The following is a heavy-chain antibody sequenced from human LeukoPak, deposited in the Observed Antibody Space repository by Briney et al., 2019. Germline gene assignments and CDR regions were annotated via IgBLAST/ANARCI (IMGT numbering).Heavy chain of an antibody. CDR1: GYTFTTYC. J-gene: IGHJ4*02. V-gene: IGHV1-2*02. CDR2: INSNSGGT. CDR3: ARGYNWNDIYYLDF. D-gene: IGHD1-20*01. Sequence: ASVKVSCKASGYTFTTYCMHWVRQAPGQGLEWMGWINSNSGGTNSAQKFQDRVTMTRDTSISTAYMELSRLTSDDTAVYTCARGYNWNDIYYLDFWGQGTLVTVSS.